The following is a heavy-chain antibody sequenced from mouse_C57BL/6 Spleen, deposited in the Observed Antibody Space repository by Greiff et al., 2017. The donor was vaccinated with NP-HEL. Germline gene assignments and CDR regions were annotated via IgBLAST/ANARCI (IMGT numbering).Heavy chain of an antibody. CDR1: GYAFTNYL. CDR3: ARELVYYAMDY. J-gene: IGHJ4*01. CDR2: INPGSGGT. V-gene: IGHV1-54*01. D-gene: IGHD4-1*01. Sequence: QVQLQQSGAELVRPGTSVKVSCKASGYAFTNYLIEWVKQRPGQGLEWIGVINPGSGGTNYNEKFKGKATLTADKSSSTAYMQLSSLTSEDSAVYFCARELVYYAMDYWGQGTSVTVSS.